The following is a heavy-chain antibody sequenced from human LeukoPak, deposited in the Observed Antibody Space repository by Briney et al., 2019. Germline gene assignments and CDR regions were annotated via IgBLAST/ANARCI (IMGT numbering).Heavy chain of an antibody. CDR3: ARHDSRQWLVRGGFDY. J-gene: IGHJ4*02. D-gene: IGHD6-19*01. V-gene: IGHV4-39*01. CDR2: MYYSGSS. CDR1: GGSISSSSHY. Sequence: PSETLSLTCTVSGGSISSSSHYWGWIRQPPGKGLEWIGSMYYSGSSFYNPSLKSRVTVSVDTSKNQFSLNLRSVTAADTAVYYCARHDSRQWLVRGGFDYWGQGTLVTVSS.